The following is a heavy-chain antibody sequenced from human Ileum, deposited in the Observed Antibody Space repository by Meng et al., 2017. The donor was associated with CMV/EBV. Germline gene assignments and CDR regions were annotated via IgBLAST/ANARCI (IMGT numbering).Heavy chain of an antibody. CDR3: ARERRYYGSGSYYTAH. CDR2: IYYSGST. J-gene: IGHJ4*02. CDR1: GGSISSGDYY. V-gene: IGHV4-30-4*08. Sequence: QVHLQEWGTGLVKPSPTLSLTCPVSGGSISSGDYYWRWIRQPPGTGLEWIGYIYYSGSTYYNPSLKSRVTISVDTSKNQFSLKLSSVTAADTAVYYCARERRYYGSGSYYTAHWGQGTLVTVSS. D-gene: IGHD3-10*01.